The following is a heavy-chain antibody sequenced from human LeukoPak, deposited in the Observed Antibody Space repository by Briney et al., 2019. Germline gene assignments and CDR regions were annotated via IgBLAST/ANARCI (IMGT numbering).Heavy chain of an antibody. D-gene: IGHD3-10*01. CDR1: GFTFSDYY. CDR2: ISYDGSNK. V-gene: IGHV3-30-3*01. J-gene: IGHJ4*02. CDR3: AMSGGLAPY. Sequence: PGGSLRLSCAASGFTFSDYYMSWIRQAPGKGLEWVAVISYDGSNKYYADSVKGRFTISRDNSKNTLYLQMNSLRAEDTAVYYCAMSGGLAPYWGQGTLVTVSS.